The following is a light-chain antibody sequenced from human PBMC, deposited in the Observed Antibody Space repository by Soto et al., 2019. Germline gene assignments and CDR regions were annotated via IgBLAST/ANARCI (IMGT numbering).Light chain of an antibody. Sequence: QSALTQPASVSGSPGQSITISCTGTSSDVGVYKYVSWYQHHPGKAPKLMIYEVSNRPSGVSNRFSGSKSGNTASLTISGVQAEDEAHYYCTSYTSSSTLLFGGGTK. CDR1: SSDVGVYKY. V-gene: IGLV2-14*01. J-gene: IGLJ2*01. CDR2: EVS. CDR3: TSYTSSSTLL.